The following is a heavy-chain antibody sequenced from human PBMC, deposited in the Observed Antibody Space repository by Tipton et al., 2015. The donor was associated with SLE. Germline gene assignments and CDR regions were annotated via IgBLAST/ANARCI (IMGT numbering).Heavy chain of an antibody. J-gene: IGHJ4*02. D-gene: IGHD4-17*01. CDR3: ARLDGDFDY. Sequence: TLSLTCTVSGGSMSTYYWNWIRQFPGKGLEWIGRFDPNGSTRYNPSFQSRVTMSMDTSKKQFSLVLSSVTAADTAVYYCARLDGDFDYWGQGTLVTVSS. V-gene: IGHV4-4*07. CDR2: FDPNGST. CDR1: GGSMSTYY.